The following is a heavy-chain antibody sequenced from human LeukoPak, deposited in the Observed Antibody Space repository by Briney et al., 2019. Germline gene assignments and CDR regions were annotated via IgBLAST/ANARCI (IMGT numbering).Heavy chain of an antibody. V-gene: IGHV1-69*13. J-gene: IGHJ4*02. CDR2: IIPIFGTA. CDR3: ARVESSSPLRNRQARWDYYFDY. CDR1: GGTFSSYA. D-gene: IGHD6-13*01. Sequence: SVKVSCKASGGTFSSYAISWVRQAPGQGLEWMGGIIPIFGTANYAQKFQGRVTITADESTSTAYMELSSLRSEDTAVYYCARVESSSPLRNRQARWDYYFDYWGQGTLVTVSS.